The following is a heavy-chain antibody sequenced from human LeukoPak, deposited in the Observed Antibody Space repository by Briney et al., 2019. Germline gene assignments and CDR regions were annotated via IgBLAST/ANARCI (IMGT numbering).Heavy chain of an antibody. CDR3: ARDYGGTSYGNWFDP. CDR1: GFTFSSYS. D-gene: IGHD4-23*01. J-gene: IGHJ5*02. CDR2: ISSSGSTI. V-gene: IGHV3-48*04. Sequence: GGSLRLSCAASGFTFSSYSMNWVRQAPGKGLEWVSYISSSGSTIYYADSVRGRFTISRDNAKNSLYLQMNSLRAEDTAVYYCARDYGGTSYGNWFDPWGQGTLVTVSS.